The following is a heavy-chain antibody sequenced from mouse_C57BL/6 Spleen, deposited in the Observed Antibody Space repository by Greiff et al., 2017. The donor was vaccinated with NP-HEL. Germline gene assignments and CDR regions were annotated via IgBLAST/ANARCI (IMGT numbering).Heavy chain of an antibody. J-gene: IGHJ2*01. CDR2: IDPSDSYT. CDR1: GYTFTSYW. V-gene: IGHV1-59*01. Sequence: VQLQQPGAELVRPGTSVKLSCKASGYTFTSYWMHWVKQRPGQGLEWIGVIDPSDSYTNYNQKFKGKATLTVDTSSSTAYMQLSSLTSEDSAVYYCARLGDYWGQGTTLTVSS. CDR3: ARLGDY.